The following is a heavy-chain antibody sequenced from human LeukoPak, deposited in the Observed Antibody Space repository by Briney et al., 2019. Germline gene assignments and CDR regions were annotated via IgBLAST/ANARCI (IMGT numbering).Heavy chain of an antibody. CDR3: AKGAAVTTRVGVDV. CDR2: MSGSGGST. J-gene: IGHJ6*02. V-gene: IGHV3-23*01. CDR1: GFIFSSYA. D-gene: IGHD4-17*01. Sequence: PGGSLRLSCAASGFIFSSYAMNWVRQAPGKGLEWVSAMSGSGGSTYYADSVKGRFTISRDIPKNTLYLQMNSLRAEDTAVYYCAKGAAVTTRVGVDVWGQGTTVTVSS.